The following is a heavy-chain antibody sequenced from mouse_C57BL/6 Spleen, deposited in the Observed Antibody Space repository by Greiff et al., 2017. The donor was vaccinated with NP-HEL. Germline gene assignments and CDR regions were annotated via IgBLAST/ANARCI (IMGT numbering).Heavy chain of an antibody. CDR2: IYPGSGST. D-gene: IGHD2-4*01. V-gene: IGHV1-55*01. Sequence: QVQLQQPGAELVKPGASVKMSCKASGYTFTSYWITWVKQRPGQGLEWIGDIYPGSGSTNYNEQFKSKATLTVDTSSSTAYMQLSSLTSEDSAVYYCARGGSYDYGGAMDYWGQGTSVTVSS. J-gene: IGHJ4*01. CDR3: ARGGSYDYGGAMDY. CDR1: GYTFTSYW.